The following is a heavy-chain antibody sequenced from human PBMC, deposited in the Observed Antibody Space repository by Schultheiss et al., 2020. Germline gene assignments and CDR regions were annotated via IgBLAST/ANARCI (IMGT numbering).Heavy chain of an antibody. Sequence: SETLSLTCTVSGGSISSYYWSWIRQPPGKGLEWIGYIYHSGSTYYNPSLKSRVTISVDTSKNQFSLKMSSVTAADTAVYYCARDRYFDSWGQGALVTVSS. CDR2: IYHSGST. CDR1: GGSISSYY. CDR3: ARDRYFDS. V-gene: IGHV4-59*12. J-gene: IGHJ4*02.